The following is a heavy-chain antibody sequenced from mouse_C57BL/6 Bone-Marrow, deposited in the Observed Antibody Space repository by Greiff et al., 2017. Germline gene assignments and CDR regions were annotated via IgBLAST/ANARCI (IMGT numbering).Heavy chain of an antibody. V-gene: IGHV14-2*01. CDR3: ARCGSSQYYFDY. CDR2: IDPEDGET. Sequence: EVQLQQSGAELVKPGASVKLSCTASGFNIKDYYMHWVKQRTEQGLEWIGRIDPEDGETKYAPKFQGKATITADTSSNTAYLQLSSLTSEDTAVYYCARCGSSQYYFDYWGQGTTLTVSS. J-gene: IGHJ2*01. CDR1: GFNIKDYY. D-gene: IGHD1-1*01.